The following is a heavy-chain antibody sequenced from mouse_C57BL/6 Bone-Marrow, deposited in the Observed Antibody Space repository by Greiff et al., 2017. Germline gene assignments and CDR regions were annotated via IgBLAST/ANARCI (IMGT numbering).Heavy chain of an antibody. D-gene: IGHD4-1*01. CDR2: IDPSDSYT. V-gene: IGHV1-50*01. J-gene: IGHJ3*01. CDR1: GYTFTSYW. CDR3: ASPGAWFAY. Sequence: QVQLQQPGAELVKPGASVKLSCKASGYTFTSYWMQWVKQRPGQGLEWIGEIDPSDSYTNYNQKFKGKATWTVDTSSSTAYMQLSSLTSEDSAVYYCASPGAWFAYWGQGTLVTVSA.